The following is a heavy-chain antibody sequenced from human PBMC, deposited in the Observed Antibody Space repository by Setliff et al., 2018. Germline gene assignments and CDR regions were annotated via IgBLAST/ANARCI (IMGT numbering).Heavy chain of an antibody. CDR2: INHSGST. CDR1: GGSFSGYY. D-gene: IGHD1-26*01. V-gene: IGHV4-34*01. Sequence: SETLSLTCAVYGGSFSGYYWGWFRQPPGKGLEWIGEINHSGSTKYNPSLKSRVTILADTSKNQFSLKLSSVTAADTAVYYCARGRVGATTEATFDVWGRGTMVTVSS. J-gene: IGHJ3*01. CDR3: ARGRVGATTEATFDV.